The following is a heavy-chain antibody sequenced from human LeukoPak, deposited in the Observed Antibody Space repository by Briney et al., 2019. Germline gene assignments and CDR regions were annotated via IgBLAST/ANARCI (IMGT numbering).Heavy chain of an antibody. CDR3: AKSREGGDYALLPIDY. CDR1: GFTFSSYG. V-gene: IGHV3-30*02. J-gene: IGHJ4*02. CDR2: IWYDGSNK. Sequence: GGSLRLSCAASGFTFSSYGMHWVRQAPGKGLEWVAVIWYDGSNKYYADSVKGRFTISSDNSKNTLYLQMNSLRAEDTAVYYCAKSREGGDYALLPIDYWGQGTLVTVSS. D-gene: IGHD4-17*01.